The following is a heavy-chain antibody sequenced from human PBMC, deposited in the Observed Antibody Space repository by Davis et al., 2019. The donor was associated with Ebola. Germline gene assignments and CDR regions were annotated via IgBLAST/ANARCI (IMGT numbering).Heavy chain of an antibody. CDR3: ARHSPGIAVAGIPWFDP. J-gene: IGHJ5*02. CDR2: IYYSGST. D-gene: IGHD6-19*01. CDR1: GGSISSSSYY. Sequence: PSETLSLTCTVSGGSISSSSYYWGWIRQPPGKGLEWIGSIYYSGSTYYNPSLKSRVTISVDTSKNQFSLKLSSVTAADTAVYYCARHSPGIAVAGIPWFDPWGQGTLVTVSS. V-gene: IGHV4-39*01.